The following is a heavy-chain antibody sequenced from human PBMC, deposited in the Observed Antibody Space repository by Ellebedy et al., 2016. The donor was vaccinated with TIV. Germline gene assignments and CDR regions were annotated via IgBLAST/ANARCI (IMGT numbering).Heavy chain of an antibody. J-gene: IGHJ6*02. CDR3: ARVDTAMGTRYYYYGMDV. Sequence: SETLSLTXTVSGGSISSSSYYWGWIRQPPGKGLEWIGSIYYSGSTYYNPSLKSRVTISVDTSKNQFSLKLSSVTAADTAVYYCARVDTAMGTRYYYYGMDVWGQGTTVTVSS. V-gene: IGHV4-39*07. CDR2: IYYSGST. CDR1: GGSISSSSYY. D-gene: IGHD5-18*01.